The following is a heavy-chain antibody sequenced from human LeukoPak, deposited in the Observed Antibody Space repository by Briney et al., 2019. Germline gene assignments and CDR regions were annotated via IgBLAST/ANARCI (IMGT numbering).Heavy chain of an antibody. Sequence: GGSLRLSCAASGFTFSSYTMNWVRQAPGKGLEWVSSISSSSYIYYADSVKGRFTISRDNAKNSLYLQMNSLRAEDTAVYYCARTSSSWHIDYWGQGTLVTVSS. V-gene: IGHV3-21*01. CDR3: ARTSSSWHIDY. CDR2: ISSSSYI. D-gene: IGHD6-13*01. J-gene: IGHJ4*02. CDR1: GFTFSSYT.